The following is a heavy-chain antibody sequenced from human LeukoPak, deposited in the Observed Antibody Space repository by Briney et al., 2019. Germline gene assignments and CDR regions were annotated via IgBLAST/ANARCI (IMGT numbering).Heavy chain of an antibody. CDR2: ISDSGIT. CDR1: GFTLSSYA. D-gene: IGHD2-21*01. CDR3: AKAPVTTCRGAYCYPFDY. J-gene: IGHJ4*02. V-gene: IGHV3-23*01. Sequence: GGSLRLSCAASGFTLSSYAMSWVRQAPGKGLEWVSAISDSGITYHADSVKGRFTISRDSSKNTLFLQMNRLRPEDAAVYYCAKAPVTTCRGAYCYPFDYWGQGTLVTVSS.